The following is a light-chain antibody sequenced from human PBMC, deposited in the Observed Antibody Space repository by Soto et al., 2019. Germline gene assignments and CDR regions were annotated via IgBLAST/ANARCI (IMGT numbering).Light chain of an antibody. CDR2: DAS. CDR1: QSVSSRS. J-gene: IGKJ1*01. V-gene: IGKV3-20*01. Sequence: EIVLTQSPGTLSLSPGERATLSCRASQSVSSRSLAWYQQKPGQAPRLLIYDASNRATGIPDRFSGSGSGTDFTPTISRLEPEVFAMYYCQQYGNSRTFGQGTKVDIK. CDR3: QQYGNSRT.